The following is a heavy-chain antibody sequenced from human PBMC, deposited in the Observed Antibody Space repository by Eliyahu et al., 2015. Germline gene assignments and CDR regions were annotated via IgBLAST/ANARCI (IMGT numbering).Heavy chain of an antibody. V-gene: IGHV1-2*02. J-gene: IGHJ5*02. CDR1: GYTFTGYY. CDR2: XNPNSGGT. CDR3: ARDRNIVLMVYAAGFDP. Sequence: QVQLVQSGAEVKKPGASVKVSCXASGYTFTGYYMHWVRQAPGQGLEWMGWXNPNSGGTNYAQKFQGRVTMTRDTSISTAYMELSRLRSDDTAVYYCARDRNIVLMVYAAGFDPWGQGTLVTVSS. D-gene: IGHD2-8*01.